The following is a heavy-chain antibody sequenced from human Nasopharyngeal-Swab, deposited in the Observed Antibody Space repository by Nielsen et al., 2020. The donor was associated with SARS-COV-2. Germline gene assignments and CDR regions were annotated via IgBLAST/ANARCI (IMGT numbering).Heavy chain of an antibody. D-gene: IGHD3-22*01. CDR1: GFTFSNYD. V-gene: IGHV3-23*01. CDR2: ISNSGSST. J-gene: IGHJ5*02. Sequence: GESLKISCAASGFTFSNYDMTWVRQAPGKGLEWISVISNSGSSTYNADSVKGRFTMSRDNSKDTVYLQMNSLRAEDTAVYYCAKTGNYYDSSGAGFDPWDQGTLVTVSS. CDR3: AKTGNYYDSSGAGFDP.